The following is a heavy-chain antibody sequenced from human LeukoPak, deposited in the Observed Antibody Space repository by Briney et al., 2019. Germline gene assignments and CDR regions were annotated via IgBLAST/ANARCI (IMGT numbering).Heavy chain of an antibody. CDR1: GFTFNMYG. CDR3: AKGHNNYYFTIVY. V-gene: IGHV3-23*01. CDR2: IADSGGNT. Sequence: GGSLRLSCAASGFTFNMYGMGWVRQAPGKWPEWVAAIADSGGNTYYADSVKGRFTISRDNSRNTLSLQMNSLRAEDTAVYYCAKGHNNYYFTIVYWGQGTLVTVSS. D-gene: IGHD2/OR15-2a*01. J-gene: IGHJ4*02.